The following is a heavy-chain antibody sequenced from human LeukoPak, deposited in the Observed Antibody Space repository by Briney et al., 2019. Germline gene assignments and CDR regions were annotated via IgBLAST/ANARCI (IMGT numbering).Heavy chain of an antibody. CDR2: INHSGST. J-gene: IGHJ5*02. D-gene: IGHD3-3*01. Sequence: SETLSLTCAVYGGSFSGYYWSWIRQPPGKWLEWIGEINHSGSTNYNPSLKSRVTISVDTSKNQFSLKLSSVTAADTAVYYCARVLTPYYGFWSGYHSNWFDPWGQGTLVTVSS. CDR1: GGSFSGYY. V-gene: IGHV4-34*01. CDR3: ARVLTPYYGFWSGYHSNWFDP.